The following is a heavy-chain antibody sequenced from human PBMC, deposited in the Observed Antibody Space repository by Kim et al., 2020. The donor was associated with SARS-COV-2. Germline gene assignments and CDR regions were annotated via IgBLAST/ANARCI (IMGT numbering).Heavy chain of an antibody. CDR3: ARDGLSSSGWYSGNTFDI. D-gene: IGHD6-19*01. V-gene: IGHV3-30*07. Sequence: KGRFTTSRDNSKNTLYLQMNSLRAEDTAVYYCARDGLSSSGWYSGNTFDIWGQGTMVTVSS. J-gene: IGHJ3*02.